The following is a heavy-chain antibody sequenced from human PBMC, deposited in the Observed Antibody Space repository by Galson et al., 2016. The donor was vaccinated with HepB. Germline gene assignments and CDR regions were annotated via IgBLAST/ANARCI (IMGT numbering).Heavy chain of an antibody. D-gene: IGHD2-21*02. V-gene: IGHV4-59*01. CDR3: ARGVTGTPYFDF. J-gene: IGHJ4*02. CDR2: IYKTGST. Sequence: SETLSLTCNVSGGSISSYFWSWIRQTPGKELEWIGYIYKTGSTNYSPSLKSRVTISVDTSRNQFSLKVHSVTAADAAVYYCARGVTGTPYFDFWGQGALVTASS. CDR1: GGSISSYF.